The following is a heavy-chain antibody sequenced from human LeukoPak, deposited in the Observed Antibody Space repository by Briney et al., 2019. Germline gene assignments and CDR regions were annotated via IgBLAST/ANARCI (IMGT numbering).Heavy chain of an antibody. CDR2: ISYDGSNK. Sequence: GRSLRLSCAASGFTFSSYAMHWVRQAPGKGLEWVAVISYDGSNKYYADSVKGRFTISRDNSKDTLYLQTNSLRAEDTAVYYCARVGAPFDYWGQGTLVTVSS. D-gene: IGHD1-26*01. CDR1: GFTFSSYA. J-gene: IGHJ4*02. CDR3: ARVGAPFDY. V-gene: IGHV3-30*04.